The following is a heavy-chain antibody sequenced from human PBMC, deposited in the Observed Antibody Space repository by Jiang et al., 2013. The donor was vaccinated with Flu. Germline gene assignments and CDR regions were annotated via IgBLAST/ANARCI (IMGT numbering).Heavy chain of an antibody. CDR3: ARHRELDCSRTSCPLMDV. V-gene: IGHV5-51*01. CDR1: GYRFTNYW. J-gene: IGHJ6*02. Sequence: VQLVESGAEVKKPGESLKISCKGSGYRFTNYWVGWVRQMPGKGLEWMGMISPGDSDTRYSPPFQGQVTISADKSINTASLQWSSLKASDTAIYYCARHRELDCSRTSCPLMDVWGQGTTVTVSS. CDR2: ISPGDSDT. D-gene: IGHD2-2*01.